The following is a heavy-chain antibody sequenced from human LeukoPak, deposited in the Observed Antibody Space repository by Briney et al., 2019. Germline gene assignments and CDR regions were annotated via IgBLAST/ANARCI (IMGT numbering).Heavy chain of an antibody. D-gene: IGHD3-3*01. J-gene: IGHJ5*02. CDR3: ARAHPVLRFLEDLDWFDP. Sequence: PSETLSLTCTVSGYSISSGYYWGWIRQPPGKGLEWIGNIYPSGTTYYNPSLKSRVTISVDTSKNQFSLKLSSVTAADTAVYYCARAHPVLRFLEDLDWFDPWGQGTLVTVSS. V-gene: IGHV4-38-2*02. CDR2: IYPSGTT. CDR1: GYSISSGYY.